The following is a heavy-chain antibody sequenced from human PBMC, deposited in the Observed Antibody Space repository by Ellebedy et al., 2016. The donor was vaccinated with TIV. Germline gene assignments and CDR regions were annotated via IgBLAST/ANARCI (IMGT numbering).Heavy chain of an antibody. J-gene: IGHJ6*02. CDR2: ISTSGGTT. CDR3: ASPDPTTVTGLTEYYYGMDV. V-gene: IGHV3-23*01. Sequence: GESLKISCAASGFTFSSYAMIWVRQAPGKGLEWVSGISTSGGTTYYAASVKGRFTISRDNSKNTLYLQMNSLRGGDTAVYYCASPDPTTVTGLTEYYYGMDVWGQGTTVTVSS. CDR1: GFTFSSYA. D-gene: IGHD4-17*01.